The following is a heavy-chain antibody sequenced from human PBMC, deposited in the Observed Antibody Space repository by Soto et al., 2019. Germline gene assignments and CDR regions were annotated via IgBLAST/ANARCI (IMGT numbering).Heavy chain of an antibody. Sequence: PGGSLRLSCVTTGFTFNNYGIHWVRQAPGKGLEWVAVMWAGARKENYADSVKGRFTMSRDLSKNTLYLQMDSLRAEDTAVYYCARDIDTSSHFGWFDPWGQGTLVTVSS. CDR2: MWAGARKE. CDR1: GFTFNNYG. V-gene: IGHV3-33*01. CDR3: ARDIDTSSHFGWFDP. J-gene: IGHJ5*02. D-gene: IGHD2-2*01.